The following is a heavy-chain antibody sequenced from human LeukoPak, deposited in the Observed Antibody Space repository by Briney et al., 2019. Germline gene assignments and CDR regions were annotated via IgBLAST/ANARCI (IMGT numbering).Heavy chain of an antibody. CDR3: ARGPTYYDFWSGYYPTYYYYYGMDI. CDR2: IYTSGST. Sequence: SETLSLTCTVSGNSISSYYWSWIRQPAGKGLEWIGRIYTSGSTNYNPSLKSRVTISVDTSKNQFSLKLSSVTAADTAVYYCARGPTYYDFWSGYYPTYYYYYGMDIWGQGTTVTVSS. D-gene: IGHD3-3*01. V-gene: IGHV4-4*07. CDR1: GNSISSYY. J-gene: IGHJ6*02.